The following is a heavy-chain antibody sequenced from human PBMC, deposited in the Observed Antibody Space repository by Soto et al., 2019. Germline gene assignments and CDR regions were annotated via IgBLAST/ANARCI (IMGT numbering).Heavy chain of an antibody. J-gene: IGHJ4*02. Sequence: GGSLRLSCAASGFTFSNYWMHWVRQAPGKGLVWVSRTNSDGSGTSYADSVKGRFTVSRDNAKNTLFLQMNSLRVDDTAIYYCARVYCAGTSCSYYFDLWGQGTPVTVSS. CDR2: TNSDGSGT. CDR1: GFTFSNYW. D-gene: IGHD2-2*01. V-gene: IGHV3-74*01. CDR3: ARVYCAGTSCSYYFDL.